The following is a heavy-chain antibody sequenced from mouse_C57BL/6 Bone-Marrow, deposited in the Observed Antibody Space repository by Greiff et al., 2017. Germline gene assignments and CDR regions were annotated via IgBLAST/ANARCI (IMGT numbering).Heavy chain of an antibody. CDR3: AKAYGNYSWFAY. D-gene: IGHD2-1*01. CDR1: GFTFSDYG. V-gene: IGHV5-17*01. Sequence: EVQVVESGGGLVKPGGSLKLSCAASGFTFSDYGMHWVRQAPEKGLEWVAYISSGSSTIYYADTVKGRFTISRDNAKNTPFLQMTSLRSEDTAMYYCAKAYGNYSWFAYWGQGTLVTVSA. CDR2: ISSGSSTI. J-gene: IGHJ3*01.